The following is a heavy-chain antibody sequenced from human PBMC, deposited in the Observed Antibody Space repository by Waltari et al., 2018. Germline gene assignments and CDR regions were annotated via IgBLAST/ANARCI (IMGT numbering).Heavy chain of an antibody. J-gene: IGHJ6*03. Sequence: QVQLQESGPGLVKPSETLSLTCTVSGGSISSYYWSWIRQPAGKGLEWIGRIYTSGSTNYNPSLKSRVTRSVDTSKNQFSLKLSSVTAADTAVYYCARDGRFPYYYYYMDVWGKGTTVTISS. CDR1: GGSISSYY. V-gene: IGHV4-4*07. D-gene: IGHD3-3*01. CDR3: ARDGRFPYYYYYMDV. CDR2: IYTSGST.